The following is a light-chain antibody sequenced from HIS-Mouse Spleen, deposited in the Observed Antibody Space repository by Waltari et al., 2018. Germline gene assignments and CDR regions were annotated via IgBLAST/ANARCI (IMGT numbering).Light chain of an antibody. J-gene: IGKJ2*01. CDR1: QGISSY. Sequence: AIRMTQSPSSFSASTGDRVTIPCRASQGISSYLAWYQQKPGKAPKHLIYAASTLQSGVPSRFSGSGSGTEFTLTISCLQSEDFATYYCQQYYSYPYTFGQGTKLEIK. CDR3: QQYYSYPYT. V-gene: IGKV1-8*01. CDR2: AAS.